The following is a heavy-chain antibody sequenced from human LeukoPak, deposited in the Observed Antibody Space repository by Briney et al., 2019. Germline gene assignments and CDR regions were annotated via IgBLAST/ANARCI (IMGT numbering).Heavy chain of an antibody. CDR2: MWDDGTNE. CDR3: ARDSIVGAREDAFDI. V-gene: IGHV3-33*01. J-gene: IGHJ3*02. D-gene: IGHD1-26*01. CDR1: GFNFGIYG. Sequence: GGSLRLSCTASGFNFGIYGMHWVRQAPGKGLEWVAVMWDDGTNEHYVESVKGRFTISRDNGKRTLYLQMNSLRVEDTAVYYCARDSIVGAREDAFDIWGQGTMVTVSS.